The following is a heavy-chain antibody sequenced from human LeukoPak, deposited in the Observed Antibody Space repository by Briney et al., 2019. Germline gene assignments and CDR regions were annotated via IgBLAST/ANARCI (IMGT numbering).Heavy chain of an antibody. V-gene: IGHV3-30*02. Sequence: PGGSLRLSCAASGFTFSNYGVHWVRQAPGKGLEWVSFIRFDGSNKYYADSVKGRFTISRDSSKNTLYLQMNSLRAEDTAVYYCAKVASGSYYNWPFDYWGQGTLVTVSS. CDR1: GFTFSNYG. CDR3: AKVASGSYYNWPFDY. D-gene: IGHD1-26*01. J-gene: IGHJ4*02. CDR2: IRFDGSNK.